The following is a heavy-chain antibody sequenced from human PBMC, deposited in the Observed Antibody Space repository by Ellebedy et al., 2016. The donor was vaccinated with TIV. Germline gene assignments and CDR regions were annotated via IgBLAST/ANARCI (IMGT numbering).Heavy chain of an antibody. CDR2: MNPNSGNT. CDR3: AREWGRAPAYYYYGMDV. D-gene: IGHD3-16*01. Sequence: AASVKVSCKASGYTFTSYDINWVRQATGQGLEWMGWMNPNSGNTGYAQKFQGRVTMTRNTSISTAYMELSSLRSEDTAVYYCAREWGRAPAYYYYGMDVWGQGTTVTVSS. V-gene: IGHV1-8*01. CDR1: GYTFTSYD. J-gene: IGHJ6*02.